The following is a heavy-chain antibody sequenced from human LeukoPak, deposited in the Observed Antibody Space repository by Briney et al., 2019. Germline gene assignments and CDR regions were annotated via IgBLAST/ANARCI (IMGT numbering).Heavy chain of an antibody. J-gene: IGHJ5*02. Sequence: GGSLRLSCAASGFTFSGYAMSWVRQAPGKGLEWGSAISGSGGSTYYADSVKGRFTISRDNSKNTLYLQMNSLRAEDTAVYYCATAYCSSTSCPNCFDPWGQGTLVSVSS. V-gene: IGHV3-23*01. D-gene: IGHD2-2*01. CDR3: ATAYCSSTSCPNCFDP. CDR1: GFTFSGYA. CDR2: ISGSGGST.